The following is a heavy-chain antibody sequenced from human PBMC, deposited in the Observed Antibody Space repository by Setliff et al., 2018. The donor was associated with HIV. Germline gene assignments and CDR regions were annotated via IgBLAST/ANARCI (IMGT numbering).Heavy chain of an antibody. V-gene: IGHV4-38-2*02. CDR1: GYSISSGYY. CDR2: IYHSGST. Sequence: SETLSLTCTVSGYSISSGYYWGWIRQPPGKGLEWIANIYHSGSTYYNPSLKSRVTISLDTSKNHFSLKLSSVTAADTAVYFCARERPQSHFFDYWGQGTLVTVSS. D-gene: IGHD6-19*01. CDR3: ARERPQSHFFDY. J-gene: IGHJ4*02.